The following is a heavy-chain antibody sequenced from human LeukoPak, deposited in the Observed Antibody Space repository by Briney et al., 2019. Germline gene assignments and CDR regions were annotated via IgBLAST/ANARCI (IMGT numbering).Heavy chain of an antibody. D-gene: IGHD5-12*01. Sequence: GRSLRLSCAASGFTFSSYGMHWVRQAPGKGLEWVAVIWYDGSNKYYADSVKGRFTTSRDNSKNTLYLQMNSLRAEDTAVYYCARDAVATINPYYFDYWGQGTLVNVSS. CDR3: ARDAVATINPYYFDY. CDR1: GFTFSSYG. V-gene: IGHV3-33*01. CDR2: IWYDGSNK. J-gene: IGHJ4*02.